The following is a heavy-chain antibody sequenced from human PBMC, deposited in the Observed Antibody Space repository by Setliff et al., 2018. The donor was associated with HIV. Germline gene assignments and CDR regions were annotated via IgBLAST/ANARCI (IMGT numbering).Heavy chain of an antibody. V-gene: IGHV3-33*06. D-gene: IGHD2-15*01. CDR3: AKELGYSYYYYYYMDV. CDR1: GFTFSSYG. Sequence: LRLSCAASGFTFSSYGMHWVRQAPGKGLEWVAVIWYDGSNKYYADSVKGRFTISRDNSKNTLYLQMNSLRAEDTAVYYCAKELGYSYYYYYYMDVWGKGTTVTVSS. J-gene: IGHJ6*03. CDR2: IWYDGSNK.